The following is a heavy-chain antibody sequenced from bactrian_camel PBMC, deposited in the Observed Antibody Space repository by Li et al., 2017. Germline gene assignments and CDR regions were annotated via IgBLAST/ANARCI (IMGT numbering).Heavy chain of an antibody. V-gene: IGHV3S6*01. CDR3: AARSASCSLTWAREDLYNW. J-gene: IGHJ4*01. D-gene: IGHD7*01. CDR2: IYRGDGWLP. Sequence: HVQLVESGGGSVQTGGSLRLSCAASGDHISTYFKTYCMAWFRQAPGKKREGVGAIYRGDGWLPEYADSVKGRFTISRDNAKNTLYLQMDSLKPEDTATYYCAARSASCSLTWAREDLYNWWGQGTQVTVS. CDR1: GDHISTYFKTYC.